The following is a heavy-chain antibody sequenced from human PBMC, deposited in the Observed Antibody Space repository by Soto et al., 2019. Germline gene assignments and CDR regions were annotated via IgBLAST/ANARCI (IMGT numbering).Heavy chain of an antibody. V-gene: IGHV3-30-3*01. Sequence: QVQLVESGGGVVQPGRSLRLSCAASGFTFSSYAIHWVRQAPGKGLEWVAVISHDGSNEYYADSVKGRFTISRDNSKNTLYLQMKSLRVEDTAVYYCASQETTMPIGVVFDYWGQGTLVTVSP. CDR3: ASQETTMPIGVVFDY. CDR2: ISHDGSNE. J-gene: IGHJ4*02. D-gene: IGHD3-22*01. CDR1: GFTFSSYA.